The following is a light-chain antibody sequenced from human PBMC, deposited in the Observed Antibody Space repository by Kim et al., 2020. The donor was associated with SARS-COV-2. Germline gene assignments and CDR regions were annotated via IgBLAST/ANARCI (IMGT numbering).Light chain of an antibody. CDR3: SSYTSSSTWV. CDR2: DVS. J-gene: IGLJ3*02. CDR1: SRDVGGYNY. V-gene: IGLV2-14*04. Sequence: GQSITIPCTGTSRDVGGYNYVSWCQQHPGKAPKLMIYDVSKRPSGVSNRFSGSKSGNTASLTISGLQAEDEADYYCSSYTSSSTWVFGGGTQLTVL.